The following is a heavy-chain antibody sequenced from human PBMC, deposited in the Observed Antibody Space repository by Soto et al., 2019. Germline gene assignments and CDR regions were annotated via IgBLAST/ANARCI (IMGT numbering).Heavy chain of an antibody. Sequence: SETLSLTCTVSGGSISSGDYYWSWIRQPPGKGLEWIGYIYYSGSTHYNPSLKSRVTISVDTSKNQFSLKLSSVTAADTAVYYCARDRGRTYYDFWPGPLYYYYGMDVWGQGTTVTVSS. V-gene: IGHV4-30-4*01. CDR1: GGSISSGDYY. CDR2: IYYSGST. J-gene: IGHJ6*02. CDR3: ARDRGRTYYDFWPGPLYYYYGMDV. D-gene: IGHD3-3*01.